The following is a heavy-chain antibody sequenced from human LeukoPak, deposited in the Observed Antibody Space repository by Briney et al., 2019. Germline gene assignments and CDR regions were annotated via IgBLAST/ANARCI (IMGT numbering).Heavy chain of an antibody. CDR2: IYYSGNT. Sequence: PSETLSLTCTVSGGSISSYYWSWIRQPPGKGLEYIGYIYYSGNTNSNPSLKSRVTISVDTSKNQFSLKLSSVTAADTAVYYCARERRDDFWSGTYRGNRFDPWGQGTLVTVSS. D-gene: IGHD3-3*01. V-gene: IGHV4-59*01. CDR1: GGSISSYY. J-gene: IGHJ5*02. CDR3: ARERRDDFWSGTYRGNRFDP.